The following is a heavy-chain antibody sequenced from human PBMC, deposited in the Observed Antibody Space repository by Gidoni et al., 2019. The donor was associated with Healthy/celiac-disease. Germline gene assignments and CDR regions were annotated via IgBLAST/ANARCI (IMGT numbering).Heavy chain of an antibody. J-gene: IGHJ4*02. Sequence: KGRFTISRDVSKSIAYLQMNSLKTEDTAVYYCTRDHYDFWSGYFDYWGQGTLVTVSS. D-gene: IGHD3-3*01. V-gene: IGHV3-49*01. CDR3: TRDHYDFWSGYFDY.